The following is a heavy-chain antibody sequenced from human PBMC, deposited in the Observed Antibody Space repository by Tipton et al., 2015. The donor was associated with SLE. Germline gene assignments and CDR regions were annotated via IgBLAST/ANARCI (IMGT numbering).Heavy chain of an antibody. CDR2: ISKDGSEK. J-gene: IGHJ6*02. V-gene: IGHV3-7*03. CDR1: GFTFSNYY. D-gene: IGHD1-26*01. CDR3: ARMMGGSYNYYYGMDV. Sequence: SLRLSCAASGFTFSNYYMTWVRQAPGQGLECVAKISKDGSEKYYVDSVKGRFTVSRDNAKNSLYLQMNSLRGEDTAFYYCARMMGGSYNYYYGMDVWGQGTTVTVSS.